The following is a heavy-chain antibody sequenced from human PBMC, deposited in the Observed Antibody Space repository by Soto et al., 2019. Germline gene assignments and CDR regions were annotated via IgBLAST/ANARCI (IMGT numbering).Heavy chain of an antibody. J-gene: IGHJ4*02. CDR1: GFTFSSYS. Sequence: EVQLVESGGGLVKPGGSLRLSCAASGFTFSSYSMNWVRQAPGKGLEWVSSISSSSSYIYYADSVKGRFTISRDNAKNSLCLQMNSLRAEVTAVYYCARGLVLRFLEWLSPWGCWGQGTLVTVSS. CDR2: ISSSSSYI. V-gene: IGHV3-21*01. CDR3: ARGLVLRFLEWLSPWGC. D-gene: IGHD3-3*01.